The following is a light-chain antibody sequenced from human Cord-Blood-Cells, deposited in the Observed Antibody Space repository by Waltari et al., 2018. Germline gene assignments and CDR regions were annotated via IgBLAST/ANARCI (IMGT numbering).Light chain of an antibody. V-gene: IGKV3-20*01. CDR2: GAS. Sequence: EIVLTQSPGTLSLSPGERATLSCRARQSVSSSYLAWYQQKPGQAPGLLIYGASSRATGIPDRFSGSGSGTDFTLTISRLEPEDFAVYYCQQYGSSPQTFGQGTEVEIK. CDR1: QSVSSSY. J-gene: IGKJ1*01. CDR3: QQYGSSPQT.